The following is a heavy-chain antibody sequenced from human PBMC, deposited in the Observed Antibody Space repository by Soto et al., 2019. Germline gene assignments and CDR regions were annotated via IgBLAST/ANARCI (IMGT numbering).Heavy chain of an antibody. CDR3: ARDREEYCSGGSCYSLWLDP. V-gene: IGHV4-4*07. J-gene: IGHJ5*02. Sequence: LSLTCTVSGGSISSYYWSWIRQPAGKGLEWIGRIYTSGSTNYNPSLKSRVTMSVDTSKNQFSLKLSSVTAADTAVYYCARDREEYCSGGSCYSLWLDPWGQGTLVTVSS. CDR2: IYTSGST. D-gene: IGHD2-15*01. CDR1: GGSISSYY.